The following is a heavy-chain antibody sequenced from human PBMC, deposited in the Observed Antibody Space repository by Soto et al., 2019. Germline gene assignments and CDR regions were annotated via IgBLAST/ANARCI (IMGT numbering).Heavy chain of an antibody. CDR1: GYSFTIYW. CDR3: ARQDYGDYDYYGMDV. V-gene: IGHV5-10-1*01. CDR2: IDPSDSYT. D-gene: IGHD4-17*01. J-gene: IGHJ6*02. Sequence: PGESLKISCKGSGYSFTIYWISWVRQMPGKGLEWMGRIDPSDSYTNYSPSFQGHVTISADKSISTAYLQWSSLKASDTAMYYCARQDYGDYDYYGMDVWGQGTTVTVSS.